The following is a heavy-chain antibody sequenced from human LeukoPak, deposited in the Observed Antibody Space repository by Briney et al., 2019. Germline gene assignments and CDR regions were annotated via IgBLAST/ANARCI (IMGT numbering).Heavy chain of an antibody. V-gene: IGHV3-23*01. CDR3: AKRGVVIRVILVGFHKEAYYFDS. Sequence: GGSLRLSCAVSGITLSNYGMSWVRQAPGKGLEWVAGISDRGGRTNYADSVKGRFTISRENSKNTLYLQMSSLRAEDTAVYFCAKRGVVIRVILVGFHKEAYYFDSWGQGALATVSS. J-gene: IGHJ4*02. CDR1: GITLSNYG. CDR2: ISDRGGRT. D-gene: IGHD3-10*01.